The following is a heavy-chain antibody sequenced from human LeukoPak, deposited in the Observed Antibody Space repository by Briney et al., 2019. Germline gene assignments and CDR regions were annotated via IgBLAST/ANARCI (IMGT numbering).Heavy chain of an antibody. V-gene: IGHV3-53*01. CDR2: IYSGGST. J-gene: IGHJ5*02. CDR3: ARGTYYYDSSGYYFT. CDR1: GFTVSSNY. Sequence: GGSLRLSCAASGFTVSSNYMSWVRQAPGKGLEWVSVIYSGGSTYYADSVKGRFTISRDNSKNTLYLQMNSLRAEDTAVYYCARGTYYYDSSGYYFTWGQGTLVPVSS. D-gene: IGHD3-22*01.